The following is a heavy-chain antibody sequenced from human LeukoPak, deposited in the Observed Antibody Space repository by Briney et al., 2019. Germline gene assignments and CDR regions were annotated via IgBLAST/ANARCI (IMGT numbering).Heavy chain of an antibody. D-gene: IGHD3-9*01. CDR1: GFTFSSHG. CDR3: AKGGKYDILTGYRRSRLLGDF. CDR2: IRYDGSNK. J-gene: IGHJ4*02. Sequence: GGSLRLSCAASGFTFSSHGMHWVRQTPAKGLGWVAFIRYDGSNKYYADSVKGRFIISRDNSKNTLFLQMNSLRPEDTAVYYCAKGGKYDILTGYRRSRLLGDFWGQGTLVTVSS. V-gene: IGHV3-30*02.